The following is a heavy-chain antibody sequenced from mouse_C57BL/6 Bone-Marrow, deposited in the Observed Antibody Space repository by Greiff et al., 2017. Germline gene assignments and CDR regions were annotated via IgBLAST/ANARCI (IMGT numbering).Heavy chain of an antibody. J-gene: IGHJ1*03. Sequence: EVKLMESGPGLVKPSQSLSLTCSVTGYSITSGYYWNWIRQFPGNKLEWMGYISYDGSNNYNPSLKNRISITRDTSKNQFFLKLNSVTTEDTATYYCARDRVYYYGSSYDWYFDVWGTGTTVTVSS. V-gene: IGHV3-6*01. CDR2: ISYDGSN. CDR1: GYSITSGYY. CDR3: ARDRVYYYGSSYDWYFDV. D-gene: IGHD1-1*01.